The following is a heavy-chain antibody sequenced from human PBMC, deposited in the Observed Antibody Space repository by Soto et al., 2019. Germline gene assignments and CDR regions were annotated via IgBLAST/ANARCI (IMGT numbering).Heavy chain of an antibody. D-gene: IGHD4-4*01. V-gene: IGHV4-61*01. CDR1: GGSVSSGSYY. CDR2: IYYSGST. J-gene: IGHJ6*02. Sequence: QVQLQESGPGLVKPSETLSLTCTVSGGSVSSGSYYWSWIRQPPGKGLEWIGYIYYSGSTNYNPCLQSRVTLSADTSKNLCSLKLSAVNAADTAVYYCARDRYPTVTYYYDGMDVWGQGTTVTVSS. CDR3: ARDRYPTVTYYYDGMDV.